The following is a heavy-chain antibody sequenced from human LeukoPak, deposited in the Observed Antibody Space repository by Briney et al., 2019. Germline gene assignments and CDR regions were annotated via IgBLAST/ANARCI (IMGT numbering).Heavy chain of an antibody. J-gene: IGHJ3*02. Sequence: GGSLRLSCAASGFTFSDYYMSWIRQAPGKGLEWVSYISSRSSHTNYADSVKGRFTISRDNSKNTLYLQMNSLRAEDTAVYYCTGGGWSTDAFDIWGQGTMVTVSS. CDR2: ISSRSSHT. D-gene: IGHD6-19*01. CDR3: TGGGWSTDAFDI. V-gene: IGHV3-11*05. CDR1: GFTFSDYY.